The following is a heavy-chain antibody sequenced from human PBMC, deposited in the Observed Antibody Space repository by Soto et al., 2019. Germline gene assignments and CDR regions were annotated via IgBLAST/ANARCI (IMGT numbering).Heavy chain of an antibody. J-gene: IGHJ5*02. Sequence: PGVSLRLSCAASGVSPSSFAMHWVRQAPGKGLEWVATTSYDGLNTFYGESVRGRFSISRDTSKNTLFLQMDSLTTDDTAVYYCVRAHALGFSNWFDPWGQGTLVTVSS. CDR2: TSYDGLNT. CDR3: VRAHALGFSNWFDP. D-gene: IGHD3-10*01. CDR1: GVSPSSFA. V-gene: IGHV3-30*04.